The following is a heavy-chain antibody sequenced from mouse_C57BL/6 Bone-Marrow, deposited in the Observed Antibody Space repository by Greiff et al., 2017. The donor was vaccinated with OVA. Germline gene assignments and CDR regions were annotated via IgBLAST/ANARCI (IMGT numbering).Heavy chain of an antibody. D-gene: IGHD4-1*01. V-gene: IGHV1-81*01. CDR1: GYTFTSYG. CDR3: AREEVTGNY. J-gene: IGHJ2*01. CDR2: IYPRSGNT. Sequence: VKLMESGAELARPGASVKLSCKASGYTFTSYGISWVKQRTGQGLEWIGEIYPRSGNTYYNEKFKGKATLTADKSSSTAYMELRSLTSEDSAVYFCAREEVTGNYWGQGTTLTVSS.